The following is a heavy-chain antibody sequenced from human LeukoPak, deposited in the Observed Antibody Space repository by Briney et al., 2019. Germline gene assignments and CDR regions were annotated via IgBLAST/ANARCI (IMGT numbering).Heavy chain of an antibody. CDR3: ARTGHYYGMDV. CDR2: IYSGGST. J-gene: IGHJ6*02. V-gene: IGHV3-66*01. Sequence: GGSLRLSCAASGFTVSSNYMSWVRQAPGKGLEWVSVIYSGGSTYYADSVKGRFTISRDNSKNTLYLQMNSLRAGDTAVYYCARTGHYYGMDVWGQGTTVTVSS. CDR1: GFTVSSNY.